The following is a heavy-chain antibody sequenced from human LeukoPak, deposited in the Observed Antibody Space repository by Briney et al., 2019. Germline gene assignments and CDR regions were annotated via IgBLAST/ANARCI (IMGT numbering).Heavy chain of an antibody. Sequence: ASVKVSFKASGYTFRNHGTTWVRQAPGQGLEWMGWISCYNGDTHYAQTFQGRVTMTTDTATSTAYMELRSLRSDDTAVYYCARDPTNTSGYYAYFDSWGQGTLVTVSS. CDR1: GYTFRNHG. CDR2: ISCYNGDT. J-gene: IGHJ4*02. V-gene: IGHV1-18*01. CDR3: ARDPTNTSGYYAYFDS. D-gene: IGHD5-12*01.